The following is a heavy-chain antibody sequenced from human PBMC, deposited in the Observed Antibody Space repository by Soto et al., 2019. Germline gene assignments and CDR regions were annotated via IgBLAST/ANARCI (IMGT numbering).Heavy chain of an antibody. J-gene: IGHJ4*02. CDR1: GFTFSSYA. D-gene: IGHD4-17*01. CDR2: ITDNGGST. CDR3: AKERATTTAFDY. V-gene: IGHV3-23*01. Sequence: GGSLRLSCAASGFTFSSYAMSWVRQAPGKGLEWVSLITDNGGSTYYADSVKGRFTISRDNTKNTLSLQMNSLRAEDTAVYYCAKERATTTAFDYWGQGALVTVSS.